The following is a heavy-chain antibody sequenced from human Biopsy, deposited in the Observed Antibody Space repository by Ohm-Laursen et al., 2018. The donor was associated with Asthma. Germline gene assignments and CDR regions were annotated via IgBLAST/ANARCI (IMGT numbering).Heavy chain of an antibody. V-gene: IGHV1-69*13. Sequence: SVKVSCKSLGGTFNTYAIGWVRQAPGQGLEWMGGINSVFGTTTYPQKFQDRVTTTADDSTSTVYMELSSLRSEDTAVYYCARKAGSCISRTCYSLDFWGQGTLVTVSS. CDR2: INSVFGTT. J-gene: IGHJ4*02. CDR3: ARKAGSCISRTCYSLDF. D-gene: IGHD2-2*01. CDR1: GGTFNTYA.